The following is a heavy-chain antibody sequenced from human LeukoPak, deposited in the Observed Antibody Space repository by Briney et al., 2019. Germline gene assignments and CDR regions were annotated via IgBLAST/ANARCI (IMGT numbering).Heavy chain of an antibody. J-gene: IGHJ2*01. Sequence: GGSLRLSCAASGFTFSSYAMNWVRQAPGKGLEWVSSISSSSTYIYYADSVKGRFTISRDNAKNSLYLQMNSLRAEDTAVYYYARDSSSPYWYFNLWGRGTLVTVSS. V-gene: IGHV3-21*01. CDR2: ISSSSTYI. CDR1: GFTFSSYA. CDR3: ARDSSSPYWYFNL.